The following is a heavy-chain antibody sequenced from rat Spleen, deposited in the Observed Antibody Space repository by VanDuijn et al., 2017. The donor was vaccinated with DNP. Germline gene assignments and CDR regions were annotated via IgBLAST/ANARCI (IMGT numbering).Heavy chain of an antibody. CDR3: TRDPNSSYWFFDL. CDR1: GVSLTSFS. CDR2: MWYDGDA. Sequence: QVQLKESGPGLVQPSEILSLTCTVSGVSLTSFSVSWVRPSSGKGPEWLGRMWYDGDAAYNPALKSRLIITRDTSKNQVFLKMNSLQADDSGTYYCTRDPNSSYWFFDLWGPGTMVTVSS. J-gene: IGHJ1*01. D-gene: IGHD5-1*01. V-gene: IGHV2-63*01.